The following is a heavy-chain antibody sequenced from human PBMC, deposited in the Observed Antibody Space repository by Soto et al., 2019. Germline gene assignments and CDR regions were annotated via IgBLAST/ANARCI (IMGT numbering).Heavy chain of an antibody. D-gene: IGHD4-4*01. Sequence: GGSLRLSCAASGFTFSSYSMNWVRQAPGKGLEWVSSISSSSSYIYYADSVKGRFTISRDNAKNSLYLQMNSLRAEDTAVYYCARDLEGRNSNYGYYYYYGMDVWGQGTTVTVSS. CDR2: ISSSSSYI. J-gene: IGHJ6*02. CDR1: GFTFSSYS. V-gene: IGHV3-21*01. CDR3: ARDLEGRNSNYGYYYYYGMDV.